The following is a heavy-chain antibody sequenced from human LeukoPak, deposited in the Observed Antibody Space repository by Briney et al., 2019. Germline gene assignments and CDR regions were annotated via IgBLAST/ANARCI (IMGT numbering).Heavy chain of an antibody. CDR3: ATSPSIAAAVSRFDP. CDR1: GFTFDDYA. Sequence: GRSLRLSCAASGFTFDDYAMHWVRQAPGKGLEWVSGISWNSGSIGYADSVKGRFTISRDNAKNSLYLQMNSLRAEDTALYYCATSPSIAAAVSRFDPWGQGTLVTVSS. D-gene: IGHD6-13*01. J-gene: IGHJ5*02. V-gene: IGHV3-9*01. CDR2: ISWNSGSI.